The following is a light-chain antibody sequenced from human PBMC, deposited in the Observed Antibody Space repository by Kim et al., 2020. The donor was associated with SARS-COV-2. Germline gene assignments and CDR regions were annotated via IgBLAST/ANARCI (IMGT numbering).Light chain of an antibody. Sequence: ALGQTVRITCQGASLRSYYASWYQKKPGQAPVLVIYGKNNRPSGIPDRFSGSSSGNTASLTITGAQAEDEADYYCNSRDSSGNFVVFGGGTQLTVL. CDR3: NSRDSSGNFVV. V-gene: IGLV3-19*01. CDR2: GKN. CDR1: SLRSYY. J-gene: IGLJ2*01.